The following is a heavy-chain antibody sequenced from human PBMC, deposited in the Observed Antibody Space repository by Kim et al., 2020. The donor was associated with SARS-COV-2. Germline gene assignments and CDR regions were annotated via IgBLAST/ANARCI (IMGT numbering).Heavy chain of an antibody. CDR3: ARDSYGSYFFDY. J-gene: IGHJ4*02. Sequence: YYNPHLKGRVTISLHPAKHQFSLKLSSVTAADTAVYYCARDSYGSYFFDYWGRGTLVTVSS. D-gene: IGHD1-26*01. V-gene: IGHV4-59*01.